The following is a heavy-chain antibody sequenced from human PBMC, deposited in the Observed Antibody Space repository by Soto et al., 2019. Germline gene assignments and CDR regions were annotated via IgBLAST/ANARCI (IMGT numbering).Heavy chain of an antibody. Sequence: SETLSLTCTVSGGSISSGGYYWSWIRRHPGKGLEWIGYIYYSGSTYYNPSLESRVTISVDKSRNQFSLKLTSVSAADTAVYYCARASATIAAAAIFDYWGPGTLVTVSS. CDR1: GGSISSGGYY. CDR3: ARASATIAAAAIFDY. J-gene: IGHJ4*02. CDR2: IYYSGST. V-gene: IGHV4-31*03. D-gene: IGHD6-13*01.